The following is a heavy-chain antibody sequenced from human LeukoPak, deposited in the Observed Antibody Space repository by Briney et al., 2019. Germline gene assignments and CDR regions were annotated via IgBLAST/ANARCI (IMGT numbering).Heavy chain of an antibody. Sequence: GGPLRLSCAASGFPFSSYSVNWAPQAPGKGLEWVSYISSGGGAIYYADSVRGRFTISRDNAKNSLYLQMNSLRDEDTALYYCARDHNWGFDYWGQGTLVTVSS. CDR1: GFPFSSYS. CDR2: ISSGGGAI. J-gene: IGHJ4*02. CDR3: ARDHNWGFDY. D-gene: IGHD7-27*01. V-gene: IGHV3-48*02.